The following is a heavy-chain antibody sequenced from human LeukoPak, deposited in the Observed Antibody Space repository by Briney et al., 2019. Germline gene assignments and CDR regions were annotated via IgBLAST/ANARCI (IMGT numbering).Heavy chain of an antibody. D-gene: IGHD6-6*01. J-gene: IGHJ2*01. Sequence: HPGESLRLSCAASGFTFDDYTMHWVRQAPGKGLEWVSLISWDGGRTYYADSVKGRFTNSRDNSKNSLYLQMNSLRTEDTALYYCAKDIDPLAARPGWYFDLWGRGTLVTVSS. V-gene: IGHV3-43*01. CDR1: GFTFDDYT. CDR3: AKDIDPLAARPGWYFDL. CDR2: ISWDGGRT.